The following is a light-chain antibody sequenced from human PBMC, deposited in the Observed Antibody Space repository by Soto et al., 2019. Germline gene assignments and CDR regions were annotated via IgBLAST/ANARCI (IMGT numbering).Light chain of an antibody. J-gene: IGLJ1*01. CDR2: EVS. CDR3: SSYAGSNNYV. V-gene: IGLV2-8*01. Sequence: PGQSVTISCTGTSSDVGGYNFVSWYQHHPGKAPKLMIYEVSKRPSGVPDRFSGSKSGNTASLTVSGLQAEDEADYYCSSYAGSNNYVFGTGTKLTVL. CDR1: SSDVGGYNF.